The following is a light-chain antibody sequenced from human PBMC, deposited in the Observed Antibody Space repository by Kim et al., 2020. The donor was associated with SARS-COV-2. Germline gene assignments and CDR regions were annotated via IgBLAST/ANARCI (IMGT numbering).Light chain of an antibody. CDR1: NNNVGNQG. CDR3: SAWDISLNAWV. J-gene: IGLJ3*02. Sequence: QTATLTCTGNNNNVGNQGAAWLKKHQGHPPKLLSYRDNDRPSGISERLSASRSGNTASLTISGLQPEDEADYYCSAWDISLNAWVFGGGTQLTVL. V-gene: IGLV10-54*01. CDR2: RDN.